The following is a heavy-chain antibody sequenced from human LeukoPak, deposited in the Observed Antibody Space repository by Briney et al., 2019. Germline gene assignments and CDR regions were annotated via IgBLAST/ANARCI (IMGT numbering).Heavy chain of an antibody. Sequence: ASVKVSCKASGYTFTSYHMHWVRQAPGQGLEWMGIINPSGGSTSYAQKFQGRVTMTRDTSTSTVYMELSSLRSEDTAIYYCSRDKRAGRNFSSEWGQGTLVTVSS. D-gene: IGHD6-6*01. V-gene: IGHV1-46*01. CDR3: SRDKRAGRNFSSE. CDR2: INPSGGST. J-gene: IGHJ4*02. CDR1: GYTFTSYH.